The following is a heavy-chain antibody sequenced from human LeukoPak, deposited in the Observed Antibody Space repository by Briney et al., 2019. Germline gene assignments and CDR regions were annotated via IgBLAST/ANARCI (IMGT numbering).Heavy chain of an antibody. CDR2: ISAYNGNT. V-gene: IGHV1-18*01. J-gene: IGHJ6*02. CDR3: ARDTRIQFSSSSHYYYGMDV. D-gene: IGHD6-6*01. Sequence: ASVKVSCKASGYTFTSYGISWVRQAPGQGLEWMGWISAYNGNTNYAQKLQGRVTMTTDTSTSTAYMELRSLRSDDTAVYYCARDTRIQFSSSSHYYYGMDVWGQGPTVTVSS. CDR1: GYTFTSYG.